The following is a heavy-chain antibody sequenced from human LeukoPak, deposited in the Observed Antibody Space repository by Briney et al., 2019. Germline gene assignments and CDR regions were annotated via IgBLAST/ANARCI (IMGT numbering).Heavy chain of an antibody. D-gene: IGHD6-19*01. J-gene: IGHJ4*02. CDR2: ISRNGAVT. CDR1: GLIFDDYT. V-gene: IGHV3-43*01. Sequence: GGSLRLSCAASGLIFDDYTMHWVRQAPGKGLEWVSLISRNGAVTKYADSVRGRFTVSRDNSKNSLFLQMNSLRAEDTALYYCAKDKGSSGWYLGDYWGQGTLVTVSS. CDR3: AKDKGSSGWYLGDY.